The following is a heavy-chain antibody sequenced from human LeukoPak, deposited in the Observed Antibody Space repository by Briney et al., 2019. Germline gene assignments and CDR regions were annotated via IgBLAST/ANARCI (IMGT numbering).Heavy chain of an antibody. CDR2: ISGDGSDT. V-gene: IGHV3-74*01. CDR3: ARDPRNKGFDP. Sequence: QAGGSLRLSCAASGFTFSGYWMHWARQSAGKGLVWVSCISGDGSDTRYADSVKGRFTISRDNAKNTLYLQMNSLRVEDTAVYYCARDPRNKGFDPWGQGTLVTVSS. CDR1: GFTFSGYW. D-gene: IGHD1/OR15-1a*01. J-gene: IGHJ5*02.